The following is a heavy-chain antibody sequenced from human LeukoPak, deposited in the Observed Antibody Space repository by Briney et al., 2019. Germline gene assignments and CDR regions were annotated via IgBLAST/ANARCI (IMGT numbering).Heavy chain of an antibody. D-gene: IGHD2-2*01. Sequence: ASVKVSCKASGYTFTGYYMHWVRQAPGQGLECMGWINPHSGGTNFAQKFQGRVTMTRDTSISTAYMELSRLRSDDTAVYYCAVDAGYCSSTSCQVMYYFDYWGQGTLVTVSS. CDR1: GYTFTGYY. CDR3: AVDAGYCSSTSCQVMYYFDY. CDR2: INPHSGGT. J-gene: IGHJ4*02. V-gene: IGHV1-2*02.